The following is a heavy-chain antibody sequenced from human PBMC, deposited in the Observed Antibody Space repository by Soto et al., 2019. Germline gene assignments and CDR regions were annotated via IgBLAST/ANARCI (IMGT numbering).Heavy chain of an antibody. CDR1: GFTFSSHA. Sequence: EVQLLESGGGLVQPGGSLRLSCAASGFTFSSHAMNWVRQAPGKGLEWVSTIRVSGGSTSYADSVKGRFTISRDNSKNTLYLQMNSLRVEDTAVYYCAKDRYCSGGSCSGDFDYWGQGTLVTVSS. D-gene: IGHD2-15*01. V-gene: IGHV3-23*01. CDR2: IRVSGGST. J-gene: IGHJ4*02. CDR3: AKDRYCSGGSCSGDFDY.